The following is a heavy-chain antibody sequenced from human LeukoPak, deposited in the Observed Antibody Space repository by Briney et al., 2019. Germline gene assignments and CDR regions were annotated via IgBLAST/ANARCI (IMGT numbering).Heavy chain of an antibody. D-gene: IGHD5-18*01. Sequence: GSLSLSCAASGFTFISYAMHWVRQPPGKGLEWIGGIYHSGSTNYNPSLKSRITISVAKSRNQFSLRLTSVTAAATAVFYCARRRYNYGFVTRGEGILVTVSA. J-gene: IGHJ4*02. CDR2: IYHSGST. CDR3: ARRRYNYGFVT. CDR1: GFTFISYA. V-gene: IGHV4-4*02.